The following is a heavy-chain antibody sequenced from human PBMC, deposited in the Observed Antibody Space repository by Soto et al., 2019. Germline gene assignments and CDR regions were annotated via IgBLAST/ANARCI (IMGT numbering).Heavy chain of an antibody. J-gene: IGHJ5*02. CDR1: GGSISSYY. V-gene: IGHV4-59*12. CDR3: ARVAYCGGDCYRGFDP. CDR2: IYYSGST. D-gene: IGHD2-21*02. Sequence: SETLSLTCTVSGGSISSYYWSWIRQPPGKGLEWIGYIYYSGSTNYNPSLKSRATISVDRSKNQFSLKLSSVTAADTAVYYCARVAYCGGDCYRGFDPWGQGTLVTVSS.